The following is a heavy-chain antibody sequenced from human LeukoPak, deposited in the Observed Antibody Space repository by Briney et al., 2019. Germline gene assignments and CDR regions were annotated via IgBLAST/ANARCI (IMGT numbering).Heavy chain of an antibody. CDR3: AGGYCSNTTCFDY. D-gene: IGHD2-2*03. V-gene: IGHV3-33*01. CDR1: GXTFSTYG. J-gene: IGHJ4*02. CDR2: IWYDGSKK. Sequence: GGSLRLSCEASGXTFSTYGMHWVRQAPGKGLEWVAVIWYDGSKKHYAVSVKGRFTISRDNSKNTLYLQMNTLRAEDTAMYYCAGGYCSNTTCFDYWGQGTLVIVSS.